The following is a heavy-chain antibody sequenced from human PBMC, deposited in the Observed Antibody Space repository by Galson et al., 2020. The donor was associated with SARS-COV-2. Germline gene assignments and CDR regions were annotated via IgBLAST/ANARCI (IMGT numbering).Heavy chain of an antibody. CDR3: VRQGVFDSSGYNPFDF. J-gene: IGHJ4*02. V-gene: IGHV3-23*01. CDR2: ISGLSH. Sequence: QAGGSLRLSCAASGFTSSRYAMGWVRQAPGKGLEWVPAISGLSHYYAEPVRGRFSISRDSSKNTVDLQMDILTAEDTAIYYCVRQGVFDSSGYNPFDFWGQGTLVTVSS. D-gene: IGHD5-12*01. CDR1: GFTSSRYA.